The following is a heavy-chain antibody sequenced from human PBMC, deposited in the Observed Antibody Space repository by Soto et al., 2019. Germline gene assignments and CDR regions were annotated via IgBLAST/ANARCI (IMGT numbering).Heavy chain of an antibody. D-gene: IGHD1-26*01. CDR2: VWSGGSKE. V-gene: IGHV3-33*01. CDR3: ARRSSGTHGVAY. CDR1: GFTFSTYG. J-gene: IGHJ4*02. Sequence: PGGSLRLSCAASGFTFSTYGVHWVRQAPGKGLEWVAVVWSGGSKEFYADSVKGRFTISRDNSKNTVYLQMNSLRAEDTAVYYCARRSSGTHGVAYWGQGTMVSVSS.